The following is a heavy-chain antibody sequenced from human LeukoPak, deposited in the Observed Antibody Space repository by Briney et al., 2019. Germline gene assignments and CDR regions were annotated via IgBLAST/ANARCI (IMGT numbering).Heavy chain of an antibody. J-gene: IGHJ4*02. CDR3: ARESRSSGWYGMTDFDY. CDR2: INPNSGGT. CDR1: GYTFTGYY. Sequence: GASVKVSCKASGYTFTGYYMHWVRQAPGQGLEWMGWINPNSGGTNYAQKFQGRVTMTRDTSISTAYMELSRLRSDATAVYYCARESRSSGWYGMTDFDYWGQGTLVTVSS. D-gene: IGHD6-19*01. V-gene: IGHV1-2*02.